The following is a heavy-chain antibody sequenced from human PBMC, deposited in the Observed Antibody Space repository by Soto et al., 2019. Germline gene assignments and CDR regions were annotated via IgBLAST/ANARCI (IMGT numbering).Heavy chain of an antibody. CDR3: ARIRGGYYGSWSLGQLGRFDP. CDR1: GFSLSNARMG. D-gene: IGHD3-10*01. CDR2: IFSNDEK. J-gene: IGHJ5*02. V-gene: IGHV2-26*01. Sequence: QVTLKESGPVLVKPTETLTLTCTVSGFSLSNARMGVSWIRQPPGKALEGLAHIFSNDEKSYSTSLKSRLTISKDTSQSHVLLTMTNMYPVDTATYYCARIRGGYYGSWSLGQLGRFDPRGQGTLVAVSS.